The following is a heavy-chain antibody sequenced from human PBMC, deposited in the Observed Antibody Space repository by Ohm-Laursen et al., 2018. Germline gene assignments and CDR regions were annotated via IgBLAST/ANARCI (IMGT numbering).Heavy chain of an antibody. CDR3: ARESLVREIIYSGGMDV. D-gene: IGHD3-10*01. Sequence: ASVKVSCKSSGGTFNNYGISWVRQAPGQGLEWMGWMNPNSGNTGYAQKFQGRVTMTRNTSISTAYMELSSLRSEDTAVYYCARESLVREIIYSGGMDVWGQGTTVTVSS. V-gene: IGHV1-8*01. CDR1: GGTFNNYG. J-gene: IGHJ6*02. CDR2: MNPNSGNT.